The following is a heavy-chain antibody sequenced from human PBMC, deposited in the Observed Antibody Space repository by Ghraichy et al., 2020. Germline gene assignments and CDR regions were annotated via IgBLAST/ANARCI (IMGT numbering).Heavy chain of an antibody. CDR1: GFTFSSYA. D-gene: IGHD3-10*01. CDR3: AKAWGGSEMVRGVDGMDV. J-gene: IGHJ6*02. CDR2: ISGSGGST. V-gene: IGHV3-23*01. Sequence: GESLNISCAASGFTFSSYAMSWVRQAPGKGLEWVSAISGSGGSTYYADSVKGRFTISRDNSKNTLYLQMNSLRAEDTAVYYCAKAWGGSEMVRGVDGMDVWGQGTTVTVSS.